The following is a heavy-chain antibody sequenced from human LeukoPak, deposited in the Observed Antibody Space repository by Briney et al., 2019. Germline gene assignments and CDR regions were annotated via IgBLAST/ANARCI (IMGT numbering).Heavy chain of an antibody. D-gene: IGHD2-15*01. CDR3: AKDPIVVDAFDI. Sequence: GASLRLSCAASGFTFSSYAMSWVRQAPGKGLEWVSAISGSGGSTYYADSVKGRFTISRDNSKNTLYLQMNSLRAEDTAVYYCAKDPIVVDAFDIWGQGTMATVSS. CDR2: ISGSGGST. J-gene: IGHJ3*02. V-gene: IGHV3-23*01. CDR1: GFTFSSYA.